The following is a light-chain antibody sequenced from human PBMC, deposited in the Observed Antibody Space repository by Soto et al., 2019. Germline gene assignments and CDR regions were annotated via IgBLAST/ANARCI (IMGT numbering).Light chain of an antibody. J-gene: IGLJ1*01. V-gene: IGLV3-21*04. CDR1: NIGFKS. Sequence: SYELTQPPSVSVAPGKTASITCGGKNIGFKSVDWYRQKPGQAPVLVIYYDSDRPSGIPERFSGSNSGNTATLTISGVEAGDEADYYCQVWDTISDHYVFGPGTKLTVL. CDR2: YDS. CDR3: QVWDTISDHYV.